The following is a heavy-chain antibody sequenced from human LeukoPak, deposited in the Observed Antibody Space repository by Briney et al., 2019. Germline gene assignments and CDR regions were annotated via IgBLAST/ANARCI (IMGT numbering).Heavy chain of an antibody. D-gene: IGHD2-2*01. CDR1: GGSFSGYY. V-gene: IGHV4-34*01. Sequence: SETLSLTCAVYGGSFSGYYWSWIRQPPGKGLEWIGEINHSGSTNYNPSLKSRVTISVDTSKNQFSLKLSSVTAADTAVYYCARDLIRKEYQPLSIFDYWGQGTLVTVSS. CDR3: ARDLIRKEYQPLSIFDY. CDR2: INHSGST. J-gene: IGHJ4*02.